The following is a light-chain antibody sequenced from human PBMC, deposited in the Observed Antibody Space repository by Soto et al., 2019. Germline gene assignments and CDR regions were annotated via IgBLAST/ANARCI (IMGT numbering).Light chain of an antibody. J-gene: IGKJ4*01. CDR2: KAS. Sequence: DIQMTQSPWSRSASVGGRGTITCRASQSISYYLNWYQQKPGKAPKLLIYKASTLESGVPSRFSGSGSGTEFTLTISSLQADDFAIYYCQQYNGYRLAFGGGTKVDIK. CDR3: QQYNGYRLA. CDR1: QSISYY. V-gene: IGKV1-5*03.